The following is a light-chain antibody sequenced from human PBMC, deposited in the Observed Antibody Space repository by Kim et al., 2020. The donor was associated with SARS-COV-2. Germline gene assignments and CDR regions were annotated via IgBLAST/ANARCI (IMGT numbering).Light chain of an antibody. Sequence: VSPGQTARTTCYGHALPNQYAYSYPQKEGQALLLLIYKDSARRLGIPDRFSGSSAGTTVTLTISGVQAEDEADYFSQSADGSGTVFGGGTKLTAL. J-gene: IGLJ2*01. V-gene: IGLV3-25*03. CDR3: QSADGSGTV. CDR1: ALPNQY. CDR2: KDS.